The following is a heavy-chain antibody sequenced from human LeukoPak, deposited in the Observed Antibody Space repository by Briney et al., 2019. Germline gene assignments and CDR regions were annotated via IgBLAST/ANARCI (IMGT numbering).Heavy chain of an antibody. CDR1: GFNFDDYG. D-gene: IGHD1-26*01. V-gene: IGHV3-20*04. CDR3: ARRREWEPPDY. Sequence: GSLRLSCAASGFNFDDYGMSWVRQAPGQGLEWFSGINWNGGSTGYADSVKGRFTISKDNAKNPLHLQMNRLRAGDTAVYYCARRREWEPPDYWGQGTLVTVSS. J-gene: IGHJ4*02. CDR2: INWNGGST.